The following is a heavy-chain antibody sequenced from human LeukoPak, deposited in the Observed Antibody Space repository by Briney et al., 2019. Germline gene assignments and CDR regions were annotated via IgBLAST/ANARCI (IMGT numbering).Heavy chain of an antibody. D-gene: IGHD5-24*01. CDR2: IRYDGSNK. V-gene: IGHV3-30*02. J-gene: IGHJ4*02. CDR3: AKDNGPEMATIFDY. Sequence: GGSLRLSCAASGFTFSSYGMHWVRQAPGKGLEWVAFIRYDGSNKYYADSVKGRFTISRDNSKNTLYLQMNSLRAEDTAVYYCAKDNGPEMATIFDYWGQGTLVTVSS. CDR1: GFTFSSYG.